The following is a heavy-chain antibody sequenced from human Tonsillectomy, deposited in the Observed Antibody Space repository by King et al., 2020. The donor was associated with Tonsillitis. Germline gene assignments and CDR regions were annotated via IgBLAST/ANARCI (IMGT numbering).Heavy chain of an antibody. CDR2: IYYSGST. D-gene: IGHD2-15*01. V-gene: IGHV4-39*01. J-gene: IGHJ4*02. CDR1: GGSISSSSYY. Sequence: QLQESGPGLVKPSETLSLTCTVSGGSISSSSYYWGWIRQPPGKGLEWIGSIYYSGSTQYNPSLKSRVTISVDTSKNQFSLKLSSVSAADTAVYYCATSATDFDYWGQGTLVTVSS. CDR3: ATSATDFDY.